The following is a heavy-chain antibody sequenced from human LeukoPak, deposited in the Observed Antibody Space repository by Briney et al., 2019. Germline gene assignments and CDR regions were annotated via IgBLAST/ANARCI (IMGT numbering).Heavy chain of an antibody. CDR1: GFTFSSYA. V-gene: IGHV3-64*04. CDR2: INTNGDST. CDR3: AKDQYYGSGSYYNLRGSLPIY. D-gene: IGHD3-10*01. J-gene: IGHJ4*02. Sequence: GGSLRLSCSASGFTFSSYAMHWVRQAPGKGLEYVSGINTNGDSTYYADSVKGRFTMSRDNSKNTLYLQMNSLRAEDTAVYYCAKDQYYGSGSYYNLRGSLPIYWGQGTLVTVSS.